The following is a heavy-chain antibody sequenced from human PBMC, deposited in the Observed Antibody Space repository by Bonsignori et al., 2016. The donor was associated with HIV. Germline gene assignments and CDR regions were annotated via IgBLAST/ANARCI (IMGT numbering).Heavy chain of an antibody. CDR3: ARTVAAPGDY. J-gene: IGHJ4*02. D-gene: IGHD6-25*01. V-gene: IGHV3-7*01. Sequence: WIRTPRGKGLEWVANIKEDGSVKYYVDSVKGRFTISRDNAKNALYLQMNSLSAEDTALYYCARTVAAPGDYWGQGTLVTVSS. CDR2: IKEDGSVK.